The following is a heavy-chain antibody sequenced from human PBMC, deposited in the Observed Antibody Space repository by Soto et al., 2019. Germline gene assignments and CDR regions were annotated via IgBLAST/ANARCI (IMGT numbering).Heavy chain of an antibody. D-gene: IGHD4-17*01. CDR3: AREEDYGYRYINYGLDV. CDR2: ISFDGTKK. CDR1: GFTFNIYA. J-gene: IGHJ6*02. V-gene: IGHV3-30-3*01. Sequence: VGSLRLSCAASGFTFNIYALHWVRQAPGKGLEWVAVISFDGTKKYYSDSVKGRFTISRDNLKNTLYLQMNNLRVEDAALYFCAREEDYGYRYINYGLDVWGQGTTVTVYS.